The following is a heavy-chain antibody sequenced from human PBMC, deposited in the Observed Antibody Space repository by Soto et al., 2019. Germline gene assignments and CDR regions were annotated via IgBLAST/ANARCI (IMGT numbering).Heavy chain of an antibody. J-gene: IGHJ4*02. Sequence: SETLSLTCAVYGGSFSGYYWSWIRQPPGKGLEWIGEINHSGSTNYNPSLKSRVTISVDTCKNRFSLKLSSVTAADTAVYYCARGDGYSYGYATFDYWGQGTLVTVSS. CDR3: ARGDGYSYGYATFDY. D-gene: IGHD5-18*01. CDR2: INHSGST. V-gene: IGHV4-34*01. CDR1: GGSFSGYY.